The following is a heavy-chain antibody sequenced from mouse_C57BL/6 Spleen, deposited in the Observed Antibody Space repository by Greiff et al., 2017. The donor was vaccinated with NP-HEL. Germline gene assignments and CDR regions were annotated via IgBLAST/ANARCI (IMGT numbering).Heavy chain of an antibody. Sequence: EVKLVESGGGLVQPGGSLKLSCAASGFTFSDYYMYWVRQTPEKRLEWVAYISNGGGSTYYPDTVKGRFTISRDNAKNTLYLQMSRLKSEDTAMYYCARVDYGSRGYFDVWGTGTTVTVSS. CDR1: GFTFSDYY. J-gene: IGHJ1*03. CDR3: ARVDYGSRGYFDV. V-gene: IGHV5-12*01. CDR2: ISNGGGST. D-gene: IGHD1-1*01.